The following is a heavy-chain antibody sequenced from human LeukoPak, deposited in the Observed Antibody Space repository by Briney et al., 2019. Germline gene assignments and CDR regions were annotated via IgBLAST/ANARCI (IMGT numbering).Heavy chain of an antibody. V-gene: IGHV3-30*03. D-gene: IGHD6-6*01. J-gene: IGHJ5*02. CDR1: GFTFSSYG. Sequence: GGSLRLPCAASGFTFSSYGMHWVRQAPGKGLEWVAVISYDGSNKYYADSVKGRFTISRDNSKNTLYLQMNSLRAEDTAVYYCARDKQLEKYNWFDPWGQGTLVTVSS. CDR3: ARDKQLEKYNWFDP. CDR2: ISYDGSNK.